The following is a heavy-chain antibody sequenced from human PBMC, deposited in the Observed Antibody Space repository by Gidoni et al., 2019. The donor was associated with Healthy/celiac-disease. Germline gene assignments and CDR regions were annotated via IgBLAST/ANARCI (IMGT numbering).Heavy chain of an antibody. Sequence: KASGYTFTGYYMHWVRQAPGQGLEWMGWINPNSGGTNYAQKFQGRVTMTRDTSISTAYMELSRLRSDDTAVYYCARVYDSSGYRWAFDYWGQGTLVTVSS. D-gene: IGHD3-22*01. CDR2: INPNSGGT. V-gene: IGHV1-2*02. J-gene: IGHJ4*02. CDR3: ARVYDSSGYRWAFDY. CDR1: GYTFTGYY.